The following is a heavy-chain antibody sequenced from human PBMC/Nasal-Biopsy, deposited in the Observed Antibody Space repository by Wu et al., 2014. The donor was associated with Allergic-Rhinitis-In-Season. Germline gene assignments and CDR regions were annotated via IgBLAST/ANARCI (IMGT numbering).Heavy chain of an antibody. D-gene: IGHD2/OR15-2a*01. CDR2: IWYDGSNK. CDR1: GFTFSSYG. V-gene: IGHV3-33*01. Sequence: CAASGFTFSSYGMHWVRQAPGKGLEWVAVIWYDGSNKYYADSVKGRFTISRDNSKNTLYLQMNSLRAEDTAVYYCARDFLNYYYGMDVWARDHGHRLL. CDR3: ARDFLNYYYGMDV. J-gene: IGHJ6*01.